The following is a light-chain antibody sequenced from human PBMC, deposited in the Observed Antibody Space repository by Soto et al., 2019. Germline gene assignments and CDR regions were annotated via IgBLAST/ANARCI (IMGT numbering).Light chain of an antibody. CDR2: GNS. V-gene: IGLV1-40*01. CDR1: SSNIGAGYD. J-gene: IGLJ2*01. Sequence: QSVLTQPPSVSGAPGQRVTISCTGSSSNIGAGYDVHWCQQLPGTAPKLLIYGNSNRPSGVPDRFSGSKSGTSASLAITGLQAEDEADYYCQSYDSSLNGVIFGGGTKVTVL. CDR3: QSYDSSLNGVI.